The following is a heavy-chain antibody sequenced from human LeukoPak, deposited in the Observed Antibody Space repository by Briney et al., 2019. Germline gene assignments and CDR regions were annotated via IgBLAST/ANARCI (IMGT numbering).Heavy chain of an antibody. CDR2: LTGSGGSGGRT. CDR1: GFTFSTYG. J-gene: IGHJ4*02. V-gene: IGHV3-23*01. Sequence: GGSLRLSCATAGFTFSTYGIHWVRQAPGKGLEWVSALTGSGGSGGRTYYADSVKGRFTISRDNSKNTLYLQMNSLRADDTAVYYCAKHFFGSGSYYNVDYWGQGTLVTVSS. D-gene: IGHD3-10*01. CDR3: AKHFFGSGSYYNVDY.